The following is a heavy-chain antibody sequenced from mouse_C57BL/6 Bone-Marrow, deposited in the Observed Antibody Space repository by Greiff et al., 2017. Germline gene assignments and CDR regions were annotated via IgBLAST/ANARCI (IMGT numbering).Heavy chain of an antibody. CDR1: GFNIKDDY. CDR3: TDYCGSSGAY. CDR2: IDPENGDT. Sequence: EVQLQQSGAELVRPGASVKLSCTASGFNIKDDYMHWVKQRPEQGLEWIGWIDPENGDTEYASKFQGKATITADTSSNTAYLQLSSLTSEDTAVYYYTDYCGSSGAYWGQGTLVTVSA. V-gene: IGHV14-4*01. D-gene: IGHD1-1*01. J-gene: IGHJ3*01.